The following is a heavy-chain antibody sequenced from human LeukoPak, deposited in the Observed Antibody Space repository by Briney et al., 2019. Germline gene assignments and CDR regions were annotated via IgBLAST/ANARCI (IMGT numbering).Heavy chain of an antibody. CDR1: GGSISSYY. D-gene: IGHD3-10*01. J-gene: IGHJ3*02. CDR2: VFNSGRT. CDR3: AREIVARITMVRGVNRRYAFDI. V-gene: IGHV4-59*01. Sequence: SETLSLTCTVSGGSISSYYWSWIRQPPGKGLEWIGYVFNSGRTNLNPSLRSRATMSVDTSKNQFSLKLSSLTAADTAVYYCAREIVARITMVRGVNRRYAFDIWGQGTMVTVSS.